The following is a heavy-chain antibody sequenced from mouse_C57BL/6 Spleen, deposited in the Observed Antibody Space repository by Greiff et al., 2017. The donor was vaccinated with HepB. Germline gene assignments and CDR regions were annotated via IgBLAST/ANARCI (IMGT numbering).Heavy chain of an antibody. Sequence: VMLVESGAELARPGASVKMSCKASGYTFTSYTMHWVKQRPGQGLEWIGYINPSSGYTKYNQKFKDKATLTADKSSSTAYMQLSSLTSEDSAVYYCARYGYDEPSYWGQGTLVTVSA. CDR1: GYTFTSYT. V-gene: IGHV1-4*01. CDR2: INPSSGYT. CDR3: ARYGYDEPSY. J-gene: IGHJ3*01. D-gene: IGHD2-2*01.